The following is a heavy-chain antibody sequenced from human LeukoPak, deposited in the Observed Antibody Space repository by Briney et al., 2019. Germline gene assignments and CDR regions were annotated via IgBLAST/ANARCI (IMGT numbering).Heavy chain of an antibody. D-gene: IGHD2-2*01. CDR1: GFTFSSYN. J-gene: IGHJ4*02. CDR3: ARVPPTIVVVPAPFDY. V-gene: IGHV3-30-3*01. Sequence: PGGSLRLSCAASGFTFSSYNMNWVRQAPGKGLEWVAVISYDGSNKYYADSVKGRFTVSRDNSKNTLYLQMNSLRAEDTAVYYCARVPPTIVVVPAPFDYWGQGTLVTVSS. CDR2: ISYDGSNK.